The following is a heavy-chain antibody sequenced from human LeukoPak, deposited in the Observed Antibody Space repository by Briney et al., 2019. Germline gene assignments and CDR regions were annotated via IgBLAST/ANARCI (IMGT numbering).Heavy chain of an antibody. V-gene: IGHV3-74*01. D-gene: IGHD5-18*01. CDR3: GRGGGHNFGSFDY. CDR2: LNGDGTTT. CDR1: GFSFSSYW. J-gene: IGHJ4*02. Sequence: LTGGSLRLSCAASGFSFSSYWMHWVRQAPGNGLVCLSRLNGDGTTTTYADSVRGRFTISRDNAKNTLYLQMNSLRDDDTAVYYWGRGGGHNFGSFDYWGQGALVTVSS.